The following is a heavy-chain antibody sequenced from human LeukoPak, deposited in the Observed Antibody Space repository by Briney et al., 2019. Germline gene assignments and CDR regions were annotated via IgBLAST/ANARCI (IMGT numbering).Heavy chain of an antibody. Sequence: SETLSLTCAVYGGSFSGYYWSWIRQPPGKGLEWIGEINHSGSTNHNPPLKSRVTISVDTSKNQFSLKLSSVTAADTAVYYCARGRGWSPRSLFLDYWGQGTLVIVSS. J-gene: IGHJ4*02. CDR1: GGSFSGYY. V-gene: IGHV4-34*01. D-gene: IGHD6-19*01. CDR2: INHSGST. CDR3: ARGRGWSPRSLFLDY.